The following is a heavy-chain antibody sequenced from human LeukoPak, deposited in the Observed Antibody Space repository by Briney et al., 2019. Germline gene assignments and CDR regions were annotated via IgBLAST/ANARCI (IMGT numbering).Heavy chain of an antibody. CDR3: ALIPGGSCAFAF. V-gene: IGHV1-2*02. J-gene: IGHJ4*02. CDR2: INPNSGDT. Sequence: ASVKVSSKASEYTFSVYHIHWVRLAPGQGLEWMAWINPNSGDTNYAQKFQGRVTMTRDTSISTVYMEVNSLKFDDTAVYYCALIPGGSCAFAFWGQGTLVTVSS. CDR1: EYTFSVYH. D-gene: IGHD6-13*01.